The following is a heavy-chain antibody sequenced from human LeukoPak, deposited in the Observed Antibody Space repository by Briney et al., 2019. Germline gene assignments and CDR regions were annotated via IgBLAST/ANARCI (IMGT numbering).Heavy chain of an antibody. CDR3: ARINPDEDAFDI. Sequence: NPGGFLRLSCAASGFTFSSYSMNWVRQAPGKGLEWVSCISSSRSFIFYADSVKGRFTISRDNAKNSLYLQMNSLRAEDTAVYYCARINPDEDAFDIWGQGTMVTVSS. CDR2: ISSSRSFI. V-gene: IGHV3-21*01. CDR1: GFTFSSYS. J-gene: IGHJ3*02. D-gene: IGHD1-14*01.